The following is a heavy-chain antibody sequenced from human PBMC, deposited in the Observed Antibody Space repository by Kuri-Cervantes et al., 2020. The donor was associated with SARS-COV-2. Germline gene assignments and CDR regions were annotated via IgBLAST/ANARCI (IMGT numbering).Heavy chain of an antibody. CDR1: GFTFSNSD. CDR2: VSWNGSRT. CDR3: ASPLGSTSFDY. J-gene: IGHJ4*02. V-gene: IGHV3-19*01. D-gene: IGHD1-26*01. Sequence: LSLTCAASGFTFSNSDMNCVRQAPGKGLEWVSGVSWNGSRTHYADSVKGRFIISRDNSRNFLDQQMNSLRAEDTAVYYCASPLGSTSFDYWGQGTLVTVSS.